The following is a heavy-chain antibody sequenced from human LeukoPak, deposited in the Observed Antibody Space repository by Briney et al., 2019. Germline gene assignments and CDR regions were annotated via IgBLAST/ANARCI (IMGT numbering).Heavy chain of an antibody. CDR3: ARETGGSSWYSAFDI. D-gene: IGHD6-13*01. V-gene: IGHV3-30-3*01. CDR2: ISYDGSNK. CDR1: GFTFSSYA. Sequence: GGSLRLSCAASGFTFSSYAMHWVRQAPGKGLEWVAVISYDGSNKYYADSVKGRFTTSRDNSKNTLYLQMNSLRAEDTAVYYCARETGGSSWYSAFDIWGQGTMVTVSS. J-gene: IGHJ3*02.